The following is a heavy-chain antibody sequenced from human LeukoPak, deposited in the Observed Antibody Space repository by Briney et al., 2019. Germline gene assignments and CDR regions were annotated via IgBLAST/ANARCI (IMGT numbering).Heavy chain of an antibody. CDR3: AATYRTRGYTYGYFDY. J-gene: IGHJ4*02. V-gene: IGHV4-59*08. CDR1: GGSISSYY. D-gene: IGHD5-18*01. Sequence: PSETLSLTCTVSGGSISSYYWSWIRQPPGKGLEWIGYIYYSGSTNYNPSLKSRVTISVDTSKNQFSLKLSSVTAADTAVYYCAATYRTRGYTYGYFDYWGQGTLVTVPS. CDR2: IYYSGST.